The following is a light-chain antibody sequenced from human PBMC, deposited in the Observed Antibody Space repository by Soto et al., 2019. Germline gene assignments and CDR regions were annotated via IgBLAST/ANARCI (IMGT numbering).Light chain of an antibody. CDR2: DAS. V-gene: IGKV3-11*01. CDR3: QPRSNWPST. CDR1: QSVSGY. Sequence: EIVLTQSPATLSLSPGNRATLSCRARQSVSGYLAWYQQKPGQAPRLLIYDASNRATGIPARFSGSGSGTDFTLTITSLGPEDFAVYYCQPRSNWPSTFGGGTKVEI. J-gene: IGKJ4*01.